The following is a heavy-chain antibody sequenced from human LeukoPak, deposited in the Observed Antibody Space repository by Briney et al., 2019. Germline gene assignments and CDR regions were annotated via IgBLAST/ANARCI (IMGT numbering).Heavy chain of an antibody. V-gene: IGHV3-33*08. J-gene: IGHJ5*02. CDR2: IWYDGSNK. Sequence: PGGSLRLSCAASGFAFSSSEMNCVRQAPGKGPEGVAVIWYDGSNKYYADSVKGRFTISRDNSKNTLYLQMNSLRAEDTAVYYCAREEEAHNWFDPWGQGTLVTVSS. CDR3: AREEEAHNWFDP. CDR1: GFAFSSSE.